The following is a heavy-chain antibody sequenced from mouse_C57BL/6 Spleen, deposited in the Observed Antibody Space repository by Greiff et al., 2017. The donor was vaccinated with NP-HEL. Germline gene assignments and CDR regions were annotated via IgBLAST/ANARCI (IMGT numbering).Heavy chain of an antibody. CDR2: INSGGSYT. D-gene: IGHD2-3*01. V-gene: IGHV5-6*01. Sequence: EVQGVESGGDLVKPGGSLKLSCAASGFTFSSYGMSWVRQTPDKRLEWVATINSGGSYTYYPDSVKGRFTISSDNDKNTMYLQMSSLKSEDTAMYYCSRQDDGSPHYAMDYWGQGTSVTVSS. J-gene: IGHJ4*01. CDR3: SRQDDGSPHYAMDY. CDR1: GFTFSSYG.